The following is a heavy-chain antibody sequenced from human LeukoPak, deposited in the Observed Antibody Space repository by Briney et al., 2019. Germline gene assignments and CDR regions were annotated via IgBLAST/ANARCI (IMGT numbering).Heavy chain of an antibody. J-gene: IGHJ5*02. CDR1: VASISSYY. CDR2: FYYSGST. CDR3: ARTPLRGATFFTSYPNWFDT. D-gene: IGHD3-10*01. Sequence: SETLSLTCSVSVASISSYYWSWIRQPPGKGLEWIGYFYYSGSTNYNPSLKSRVTISVDTSKIQFSLRLSSVTVADTAVYYCARTPLRGATFFTSYPNWFDTWGQGTLVTVSS. V-gene: IGHV4-59*08.